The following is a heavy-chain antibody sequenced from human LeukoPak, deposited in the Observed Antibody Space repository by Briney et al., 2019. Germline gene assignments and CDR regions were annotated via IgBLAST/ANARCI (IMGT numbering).Heavy chain of an antibody. J-gene: IGHJ4*02. CDR1: GFTFSSYE. CDR2: ISSSGSTI. V-gene: IGHV3-48*03. D-gene: IGHD6-13*01. Sequence: GGSLRLSCAASGFTFSSYEMNWVRQAPGKGLEWVSYISSSGSTIYYADSVKGRFTISRDNAKNSLYLQMNSLRAEDTAVYYCARFSWYGYYFDYWGQGTLVTVSS. CDR3: ARFSWYGYYFDY.